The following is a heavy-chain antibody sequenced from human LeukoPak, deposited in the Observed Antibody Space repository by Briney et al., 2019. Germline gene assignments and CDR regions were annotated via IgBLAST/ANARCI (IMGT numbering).Heavy chain of an antibody. Sequence: SRPALFNPTLPPTLSSTFSGFSPSTSGMYVGWIRQSQGKALEGLALIDWDDDKYYSTSLKTRLTISKDTSKDQVVLTMTNMDPVDTATYCGARERDIYCASFDYWGQGTLVTVPS. CDR3: ARERDIYCASFDY. CDR1: GFSPSTSGMY. J-gene: IGHJ4*02. D-gene: IGHD2-21*01. CDR2: IDWDDDK. V-gene: IGHV2-70*01.